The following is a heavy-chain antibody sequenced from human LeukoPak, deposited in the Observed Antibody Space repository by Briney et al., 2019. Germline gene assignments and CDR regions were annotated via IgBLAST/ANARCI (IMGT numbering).Heavy chain of an antibody. CDR1: GYTFTGYY. V-gene: IGHV1-69*06. D-gene: IGHD2-15*01. CDR2: IIPLFGTP. Sequence: SVKVSCKASGYTFTGYYIHWVRQAPGQGLEWMGGIIPLFGTPDYAQKFQDRLTITADKSTSTAYMELSSLRSEDTAVYYCASATLRCSGGSCYEMDVWGKGTTVTVSS. J-gene: IGHJ6*04. CDR3: ASATLRCSGGSCYEMDV.